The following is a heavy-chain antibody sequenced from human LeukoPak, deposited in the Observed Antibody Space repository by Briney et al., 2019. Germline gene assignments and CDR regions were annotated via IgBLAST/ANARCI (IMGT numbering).Heavy chain of an antibody. CDR1: GFTFSSYS. J-gene: IGHJ6*02. V-gene: IGHV3-48*04. CDR3: ARGRSTNFSDV. Sequence: GGSLRLSCAASGFTFSSYSMNWVRQAPGKGLEWVSYISSSSSTIYYADSVKGRFTVSRDNAKNSLYLQMNSLRAEDTAVYYCARGRSTNFSDVWGQGTTVTVSS. D-gene: IGHD2-2*01. CDR2: ISSSSSTI.